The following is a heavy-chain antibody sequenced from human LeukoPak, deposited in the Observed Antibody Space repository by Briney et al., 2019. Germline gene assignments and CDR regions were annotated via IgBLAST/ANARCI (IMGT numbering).Heavy chain of an antibody. CDR1: GFTFSSYA. J-gene: IGHJ4*02. Sequence: PGRSLRLSCAASGFTFSSYAMHWVRQAPGKGLEWVAVISYDGSNKYYADSVKGRFTISRDNSKNTLYLQMNSLRAEDTAVYYCARPLQSGPRGIAAAVDYWGQGTLVTVSS. CDR3: ARPLQSGPRGIAAAVDY. V-gene: IGHV3-30-3*01. CDR2: ISYDGSNK. D-gene: IGHD6-13*01.